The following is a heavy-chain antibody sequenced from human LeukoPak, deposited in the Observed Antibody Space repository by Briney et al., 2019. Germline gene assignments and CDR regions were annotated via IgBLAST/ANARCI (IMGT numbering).Heavy chain of an antibody. J-gene: IGHJ6*02. CDR1: GFTFSSYA. D-gene: IGHD3-16*02. CDR3: AKGGGIRLGELSLYRYCYYYGMDV. CDR2: ISGSGGST. Sequence: GGSLRLSCAASGFTFSSYAMSWVRQAPGKGLEWVSAISGSGGSTYYADSVKGRFTISRDNSKNTLYLQMNSLRAEDTAVYYCAKGGGIRLGELSLYRYCYYYGMDVWGQETTVTVSS. V-gene: IGHV3-23*01.